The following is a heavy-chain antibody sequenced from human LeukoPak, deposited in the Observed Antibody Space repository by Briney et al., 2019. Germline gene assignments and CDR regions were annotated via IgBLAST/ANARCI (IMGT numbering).Heavy chain of an antibody. CDR3: GRVGLYGGIFDY. J-gene: IGHJ4*02. Sequence: SETLSLTCAVYGGSFSGYYWSWIRQPPGKGREWIGEINHSGRTNYNPSLKSRVTISGDTSKNQFSLKRSAVTAADSAVYYCGRVGLYGGIFDYWGQGTLVTVSS. CDR1: GGSFSGYY. D-gene: IGHD4-23*01. V-gene: IGHV4-34*01. CDR2: INHSGRT.